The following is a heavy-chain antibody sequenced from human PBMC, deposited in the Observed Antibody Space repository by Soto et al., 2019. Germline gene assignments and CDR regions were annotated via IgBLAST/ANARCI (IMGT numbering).Heavy chain of an antibody. D-gene: IGHD3-9*01. V-gene: IGHV4-61*08. CDR2: ISYSGST. Sequence: SGDFCWSCISQNPEKGLEYIGYISYSGSTNYNPSLKSRVTTSLDTSKNQFSLKLSSVTAADTAIYYCASLKYDIWTDYHALDLRRQRTTVPVSS. J-gene: IGHJ3*01. CDR1: SGDFC. CDR3: ASLKYDIWTDYHALDL.